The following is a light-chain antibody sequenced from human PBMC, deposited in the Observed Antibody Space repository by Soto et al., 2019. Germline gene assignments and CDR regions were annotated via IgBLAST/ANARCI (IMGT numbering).Light chain of an antibody. CDR2: KAS. CDR1: QSISNS. CDR3: RQYVSYPVT. V-gene: IGKV1-5*03. J-gene: IGKJ4*01. Sequence: DIQMTQSPSTLSASVGDRVTITCRASQSISNSLAWYQQKPGKAPNLLIYKASSLETGVPSRFSGSGSGTEFTLTISNLQPDDVATYYCRQYVSYPVTFGGGTKVEMK.